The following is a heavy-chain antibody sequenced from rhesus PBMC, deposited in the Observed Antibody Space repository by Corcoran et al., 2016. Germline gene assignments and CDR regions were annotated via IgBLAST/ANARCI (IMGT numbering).Heavy chain of an antibody. CDR3: ARDGPGYDGSGYYPQFDY. CDR1: GGSISGYYY. V-gene: IGHV4-73*01. CDR2: IDGKSVST. Sequence: QVKLQQWGEGLVKPSETLSLTCAVYGGSISGYYYWSWIRQPPGTGLEWIGNIDGKSVSTSQDPSLINRVTIAKDASKKQFSLRLGSGTAAETAVYYCARDGPGYDGSGYYPQFDYWGQGVLVTVSS. J-gene: IGHJ4*01. D-gene: IGHD3-28*01.